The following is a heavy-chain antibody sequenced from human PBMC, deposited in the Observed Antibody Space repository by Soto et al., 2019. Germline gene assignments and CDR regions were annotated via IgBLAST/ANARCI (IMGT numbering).Heavy chain of an antibody. V-gene: IGHV1-69*12. CDR2: IMPIFRAP. J-gene: IGHJ6*02. CDR3: ASWLKGPDIGNYYYGLDV. CDR1: GGAFSDYA. D-gene: IGHD2-15*01. Sequence: QVQLVQSGAEVKKPGSSVKVSCKASGGAFSDYAFSWVRQAPGQGLEWLGGIMPIFRAPDYAQKFQGRVTLTADEVTTTASMESKSLRSEDTAVYYCASWLKGPDIGNYYYGLDVWGQGTTVTVS.